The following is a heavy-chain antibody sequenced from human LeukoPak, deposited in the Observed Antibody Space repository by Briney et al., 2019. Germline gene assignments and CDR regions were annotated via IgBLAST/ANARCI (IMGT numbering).Heavy chain of an antibody. CDR3: GRDTATALDS. CDR1: GCTLNDHY. D-gene: IGHD2-21*02. J-gene: IGHJ4*02. Sequence: PGGALRLSCAASGCTLNDHYMDWVRQAPGKGLEWVGRIKYKRGSYTADYAASVEGRFTISRDDSQNSLYLQMNSLKTAHTAVYYCGRDTATALDSWGQGTLVTVSS. V-gene: IGHV3-72*01. CDR2: IKYKRGSYTA.